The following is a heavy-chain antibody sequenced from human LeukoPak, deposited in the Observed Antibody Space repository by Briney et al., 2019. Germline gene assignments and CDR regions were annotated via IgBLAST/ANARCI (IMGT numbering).Heavy chain of an antibody. CDR2: ISAYNGNT. Sequence: ASVKVSCKASGYTFTSYGISWVRQAPGQRLEWMGWISAYNGNTNYVQKLYGRVTMTTDTSTTTAYMELRSRRSDAPAASHCVRDCSGGRCYHSSGYYFDYWGQGTLVTVSS. CDR1: GYTFTSYG. J-gene: IGHJ4*02. V-gene: IGHV1-18*01. D-gene: IGHD2-15*01. CDR3: VRDCSGGRCYHSSGYYFDY.